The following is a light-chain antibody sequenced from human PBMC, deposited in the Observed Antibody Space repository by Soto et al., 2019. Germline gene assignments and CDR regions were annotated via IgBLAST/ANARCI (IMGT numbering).Light chain of an antibody. V-gene: IGKV3-15*01. J-gene: IGKJ1*01. CDR1: QSVSNN. Sequence: EVVVTQSPATLSVSPGESATLSCRASQSVSNNLAWYEQRPGQAPTLLIYRASERATGVPDRFSGRGSGTEFTLTISSLQSEDFVVYFCQQYNNRPTWTFGQGTKVEI. CDR3: QQYNNRPTWT. CDR2: RAS.